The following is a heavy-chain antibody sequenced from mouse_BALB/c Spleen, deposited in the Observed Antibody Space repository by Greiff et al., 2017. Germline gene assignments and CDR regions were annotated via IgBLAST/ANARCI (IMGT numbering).Heavy chain of an antibody. Sequence: VQLKESGGGLVQPGGSLKLSCAASGFTFSSYTMSWVRQTPEKRLEWVAYISNGGGSTYYPDTVKGRFTISRDNAKNTLYLQMSSLKSEDTAMYYCARRGDYYGSSYDYAMDYWGQGTSVTVSS. V-gene: IGHV5-12-2*01. CDR1: GFTFSSYT. CDR3: ARRGDYYGSSYDYAMDY. CDR2: ISNGGGST. D-gene: IGHD1-1*01. J-gene: IGHJ4*01.